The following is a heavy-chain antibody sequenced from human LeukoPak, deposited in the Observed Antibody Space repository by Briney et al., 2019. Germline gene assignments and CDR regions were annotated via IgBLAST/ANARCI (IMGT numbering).Heavy chain of an antibody. CDR3: AKDHIVVVVAATPMIDY. V-gene: IGHV3-30*18. D-gene: IGHD2-15*01. Sequence: PGGSLRLSCAASGFTFSSYGMHWARQAPGKGLEWVAVISYNGSNKYYADSVKGRFTISRDNSKNTLYLQMNSLRAEDTAVYYCAKDHIVVVVAATPMIDYWGQGTLVTVSS. CDR2: ISYNGSNK. J-gene: IGHJ4*02. CDR1: GFTFSSYG.